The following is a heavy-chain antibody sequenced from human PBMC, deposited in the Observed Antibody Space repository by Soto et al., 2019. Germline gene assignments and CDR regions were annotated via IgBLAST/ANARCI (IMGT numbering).Heavy chain of an antibody. CDR3: ARDVAMPSGLGLGY. CDR1: GFVFTNYG. D-gene: IGHD6-19*01. V-gene: IGHV3-30*03. J-gene: IGHJ4*02. CDR2: ISNDGSKK. Sequence: GGSLRLSCAASGFVFTNYGMHWVRQAPGKGLEWVAFISNDGSKKYYADSVKGRFAISRDNSENTVYLQMTSLRPDDTAVFYCARDVAMPSGLGLGYWGQGTLVTVSS.